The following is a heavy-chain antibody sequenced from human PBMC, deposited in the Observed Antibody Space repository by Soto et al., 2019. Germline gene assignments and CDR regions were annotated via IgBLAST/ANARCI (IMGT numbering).Heavy chain of an antibody. CDR3: ARAPSMITFGENWFDA. CDR2: IYYSGST. D-gene: IGHD3-16*01. J-gene: IGHJ5*02. CDR1: VGSISSGGNY. V-gene: IGHV4-31*03. Sequence: SETLSLTCTVSVGSISSGGNYWSCIRQHPGKGLEWIGYIYYSGSTYYNPSLKSRVTISLDTSKKQFSLTLSSVTAADTAVYYRARAPSMITFGENWFDAWGQGTLVTVSS.